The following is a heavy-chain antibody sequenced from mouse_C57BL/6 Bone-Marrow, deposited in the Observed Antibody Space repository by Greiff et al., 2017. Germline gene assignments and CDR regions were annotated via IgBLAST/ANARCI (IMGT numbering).Heavy chain of an antibody. Sequence: QVQLQQSGAGLVRPGTSVKMSCTASGYTFTNYWIGWAQQRPGHGLEWIGDIYPGGGYTNYTERFTGKATLTADKSSSTAYMQVSSLTSEDSAIYYCARELGDPPYLDDGGQGTTRTVSS. CDR2: IYPGGGYT. CDR1: GYTFTNYW. D-gene: IGHD2-13*01. J-gene: IGHJ2*01. V-gene: IGHV1-63*01. CDR3: ARELGDPPYLDD.